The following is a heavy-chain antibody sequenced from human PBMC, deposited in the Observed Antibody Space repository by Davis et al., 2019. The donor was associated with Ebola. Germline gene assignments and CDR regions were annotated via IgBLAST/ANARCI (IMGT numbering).Heavy chain of an antibody. CDR2: ISGSGGST. V-gene: IGHV3-23*01. J-gene: IGHJ4*02. CDR3: ARARGTLFY. CDR1: GFTFSDYY. Sequence: GESLKISCAASGFTFSDYYMSWIRQAPGKGLEWVSAISGSGGSTYYADSVKGRFTISRDNSKNTLNLQMNSLRAEDTAVYYCARARGTLFYWGQGTLVTVSS. D-gene: IGHD3-10*01.